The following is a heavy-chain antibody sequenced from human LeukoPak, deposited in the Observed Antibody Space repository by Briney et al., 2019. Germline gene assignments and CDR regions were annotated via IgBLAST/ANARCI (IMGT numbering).Heavy chain of an antibody. V-gene: IGHV3-23*01. CDR3: AKGETSGGVIVNTFDY. J-gene: IGHJ4*02. D-gene: IGHD3-16*02. CDR1: RFTFSIYA. CDR2: VSGSGGST. Sequence: GGSLRLSCAASRFTFSIYAMSWVRQAPGKGLEWVSAVSGSGGSTYYADSVKGRFTISRDHSKNTLYLQMNSLRAEDTALYYCAKGETSGGVIVNTFDYWGQVTLVTVSS.